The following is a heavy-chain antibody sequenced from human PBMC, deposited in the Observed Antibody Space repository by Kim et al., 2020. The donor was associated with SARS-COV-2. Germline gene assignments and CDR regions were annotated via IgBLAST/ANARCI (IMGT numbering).Heavy chain of an antibody. CDR1: KFPFTRSA. Sequence: GGSLRLSCVASKFPFTRSAMSWVRRAPGKGLEWISSISDNGDSKYYIDSVEGRFTISRDNSKNTLYLQMNNLRAEDTAVYHCAKGGEYCSGGSCHSGDGWFGPWGQGTVVTVSS. CDR2: ISDNGDSK. J-gene: IGHJ5*02. CDR3: AKGGEYCSGGSCHSGDGWFGP. V-gene: IGHV3-23*01. D-gene: IGHD2-15*01.